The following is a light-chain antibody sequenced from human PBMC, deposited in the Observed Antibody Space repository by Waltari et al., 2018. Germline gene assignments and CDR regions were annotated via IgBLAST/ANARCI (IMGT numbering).Light chain of an antibody. CDR2: TAS. CDR1: QTLETF. CDR3: QQSYTKWYT. V-gene: IGKV1-39*01. Sequence: DIQMTQSPSSLSASVGDRVTVTCRANQTLETFLNWYQQKPGKAPNLLIYTASTLQSGVPSRFSGSGSGTEFTLTITSLQPEDFATYYCQQSYTKWYTFGQGTKLQMK. J-gene: IGKJ2*01.